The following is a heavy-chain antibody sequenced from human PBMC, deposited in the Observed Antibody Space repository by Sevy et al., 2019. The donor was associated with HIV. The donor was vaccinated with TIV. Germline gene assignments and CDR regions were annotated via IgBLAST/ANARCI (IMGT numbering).Heavy chain of an antibody. CDR1: GFTFSSYA. V-gene: IGHV3-30-3*01. CDR3: AGTPTYYYDSSGPSYFQY. CDR2: ISYDGSNK. D-gene: IGHD3-22*01. Sequence: GGSLRLSCAASGFTFSSYAMHWVRQAPGKGLEWVAVISYDGSNKYYADSVKGRFTISRDNSKNTLYLQMNSLRAEDTAAYYCAGTPTYYYDSSGPSYFQYWGQGTLVTVSS. J-gene: IGHJ1*01.